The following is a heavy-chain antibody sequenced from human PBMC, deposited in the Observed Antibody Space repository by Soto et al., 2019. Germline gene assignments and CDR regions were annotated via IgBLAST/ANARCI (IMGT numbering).Heavy chain of an antibody. Sequence: QVQLVQSGAEVKKPGSSVKVSCEASGGTLSRFISYPLNWVRQAPGQGLEWMGGIVPNIGTVNYAQKFQGRLTITADKSTGTAYMELSNLRSEDTALYYCARRDTSGFLRYFDNWGQGTLVTVSS. CDR1: GGTLSRFISYP. CDR2: IVPNIGTV. J-gene: IGHJ4*02. D-gene: IGHD3-3*01. CDR3: ARRDTSGFLRYFDN. V-gene: IGHV1-69*06.